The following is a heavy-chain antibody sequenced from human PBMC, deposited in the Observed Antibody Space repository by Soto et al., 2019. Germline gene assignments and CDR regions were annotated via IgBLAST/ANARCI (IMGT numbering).Heavy chain of an antibody. CDR2: ISGSGGST. J-gene: IGHJ4*02. V-gene: IGHV3-23*01. Sequence: EVQLLESGGGLVQPGGSLRLSCAASGFTFSSYAMSWVRQAPGKGLEWVSAISGSGGSTYYADSVKGRFTISRDNSKNPLYLQMNSLRAEDTAVYYWAKQRFLEWFPFDYWGQGTMVTVSS. CDR1: GFTFSSYA. CDR3: AKQRFLEWFPFDY. D-gene: IGHD3-3*01.